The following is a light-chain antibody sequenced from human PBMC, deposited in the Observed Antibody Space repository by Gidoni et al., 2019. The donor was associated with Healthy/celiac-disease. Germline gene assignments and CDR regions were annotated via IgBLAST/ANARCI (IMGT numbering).Light chain of an antibody. J-gene: IGKJ2*01. Sequence: DLQMTQSPSTLSASVGDSVPITCRASQSISSWLAWYQQKPGKAPKLLIYKASSLESGVPSRFSGSGSGTEFTLTISSLQPDDFATYYCQQYNSYPYTFGQGTKLEIK. CDR1: QSISSW. CDR2: KAS. V-gene: IGKV1-5*03. CDR3: QQYNSYPYT.